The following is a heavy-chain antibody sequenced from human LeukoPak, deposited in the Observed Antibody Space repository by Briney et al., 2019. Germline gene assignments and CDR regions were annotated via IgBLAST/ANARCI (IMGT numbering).Heavy chain of an antibody. CDR3: ARSEYSYGADAFDI. V-gene: IGHV4-4*02. D-gene: IGHD5-18*01. CDR2: IYHSGST. Sequence: SGTLSLTCAVSGGSISNSNWWNWVRQPPGKGLEWIGDIYHSGSTNYNPSLKSRVTISVDKSKNQFSLKLSSVTAADTAVYYCARSEYSYGADAFDIWGQGTMVTVSS. J-gene: IGHJ3*02. CDR1: GGSISNSNW.